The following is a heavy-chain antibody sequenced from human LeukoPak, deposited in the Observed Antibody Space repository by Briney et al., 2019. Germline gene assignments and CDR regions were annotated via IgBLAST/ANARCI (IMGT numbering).Heavy chain of an antibody. V-gene: IGHV3-30-3*01. Sequence: GGSLRLSCAASGFTFSNYPIHWVRQAPGKGLEWVAVISYDGSDKYYAHSVKGRFTISRDNSDNTLYLQMNSLRPEDTAVYFCAAKVGALGGYYYGLDVWGQGTTVTVSS. CDR2: ISYDGSDK. CDR3: AAKVGALGGYYYGLDV. J-gene: IGHJ6*02. CDR1: GFTFSNYP. D-gene: IGHD1-26*01.